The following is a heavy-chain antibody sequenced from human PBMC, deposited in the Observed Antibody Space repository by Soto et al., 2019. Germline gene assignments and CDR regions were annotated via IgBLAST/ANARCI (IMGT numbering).Heavy chain of an antibody. Sequence: QVQLVESGGGVVQPGRSLRLSCAASGFTFSRYGMHWVRQAPGKGLEWVAVISYDGSNKYYADSVKGRFTISRDNSKNTLYLQMNSLRAEDTAVYYCAKDLDKWEPYYYGMDVWGQGTTVTVSS. CDR1: GFTFSRYG. CDR2: ISYDGSNK. CDR3: AKDLDKWEPYYYGMDV. J-gene: IGHJ6*02. D-gene: IGHD1-26*01. V-gene: IGHV3-30*18.